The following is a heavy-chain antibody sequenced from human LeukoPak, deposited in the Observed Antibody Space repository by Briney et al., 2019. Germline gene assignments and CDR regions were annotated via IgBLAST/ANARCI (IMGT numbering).Heavy chain of an antibody. D-gene: IGHD5-24*01. CDR2: IYSGGST. CDR3: AREGRGDGYNYGGWGAFDI. J-gene: IGHJ3*02. V-gene: IGHV3-53*01. Sequence: GRSLRLSCAASGFTVSSNYMSWVRQAPGKGLEWVSFIYSGGSTYYADSVKGRFTISRDNSKNTLYLQMNSLRAEDTAVYYCAREGRGDGYNYGGWGAFDIWGQGTMVTVSS. CDR1: GFTVSSNY.